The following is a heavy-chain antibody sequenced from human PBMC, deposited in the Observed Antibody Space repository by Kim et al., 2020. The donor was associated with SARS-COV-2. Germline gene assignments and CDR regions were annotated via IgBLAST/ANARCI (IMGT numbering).Heavy chain of an antibody. Sequence: PSLKNRVTISVDTSKNQFSLKLSSVTAADTAVYYCAGSNDSSGYYLLGYWGQGTLVTVSS. CDR3: AGSNDSSGYYLLGY. J-gene: IGHJ4*02. V-gene: IGHV4-39*01. D-gene: IGHD3-22*01.